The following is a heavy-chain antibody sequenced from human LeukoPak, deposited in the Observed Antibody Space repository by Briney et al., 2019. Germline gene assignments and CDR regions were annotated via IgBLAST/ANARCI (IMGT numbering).Heavy chain of an antibody. CDR1: GYTFTGYY. CDR2: INPNTGGT. D-gene: IGHD5-24*01. V-gene: IGHV1-2*02. J-gene: IGHJ4*02. Sequence: ASVKVSCKASGYTFTGYYMHWVRQAPGQGLEWMGWINPNTGGTSYAQIFQDRVTMTRDTSISTAYMELSGLRSDDTAVYYCARDRYGDGFAHLDYWGQGALVTVSS. CDR3: ARDRYGDGFAHLDY.